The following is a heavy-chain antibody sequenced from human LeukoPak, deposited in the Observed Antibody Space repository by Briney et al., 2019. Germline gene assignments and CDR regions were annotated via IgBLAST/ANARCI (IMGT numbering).Heavy chain of an antibody. CDR1: GGSFSGYY. CDR3: ARIPTKYSYRKNYYYYMDV. V-gene: IGHV4-34*01. J-gene: IGHJ6*03. Sequence: PSETLSLTCAVYGGSFSGYYWSWIRQPPGKGLEWIGEINHSGSTNYNPSLKSRVTISVDTSKNQFSLKLSSVTAADTAVYYCARIPTKYSYRKNYYYYMDVWGKGTTVTVSS. D-gene: IGHD5-18*01. CDR2: INHSGST.